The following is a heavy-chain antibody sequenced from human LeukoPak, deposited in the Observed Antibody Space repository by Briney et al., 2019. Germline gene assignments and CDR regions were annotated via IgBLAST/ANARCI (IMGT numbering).Heavy chain of an antibody. V-gene: IGHV3-30*18. CDR2: ISYDGSNK. CDR1: EFTFSSYA. D-gene: IGHD3-10*01. Sequence: PGRSLRLSCAASEFTFSSYAMHWVRQAPGKGLEWVAVISYDGSNKYYADSVKGRFTISRDNSKSTLYLQMNSLRGDDTAVYYCAKRGDSGSYLYFDNWDQGTLVSVSS. CDR3: AKRGDSGSYLYFDN. J-gene: IGHJ4*02.